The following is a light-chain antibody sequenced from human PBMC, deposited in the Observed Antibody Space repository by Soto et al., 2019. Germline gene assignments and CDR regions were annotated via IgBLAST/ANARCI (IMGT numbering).Light chain of an antibody. V-gene: IGKV1-5*03. J-gene: IGKJ2*01. CDR2: RGS. CDR3: QQFNVYPYT. CDR1: QSIGNW. Sequence: DIQMTQSTSTLSASVGDTVTITCRASQSIGNWMAWYQQTPGKAPNLLIYRGSSLQSGVPSRFSGSGSATEFTLTIVILQPDAFADYYCQQFNVYPYTFGRGTKLEIK.